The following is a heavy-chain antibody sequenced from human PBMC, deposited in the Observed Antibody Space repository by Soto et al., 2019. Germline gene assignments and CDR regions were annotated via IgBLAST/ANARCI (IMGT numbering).Heavy chain of an antibody. Sequence: SETLSLTCAVYGGSFSGYFWNWIRQTPGKGLEWIGKVNHNGRDNYNPSLKSRVTISLDMSKNQISLKLTSVTAADTAVYYCARGGSSDWQVAFDFWGQGTMVTVSS. J-gene: IGHJ3*01. CDR2: VNHNGRD. D-gene: IGHD6-19*01. CDR3: ARGGSSDWQVAFDF. CDR1: GGSFSGYF. V-gene: IGHV4-34*01.